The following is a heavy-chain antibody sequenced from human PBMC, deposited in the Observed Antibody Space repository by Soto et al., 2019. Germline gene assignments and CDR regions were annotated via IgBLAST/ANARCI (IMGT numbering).Heavy chain of an antibody. D-gene: IGHD3-16*01. J-gene: IGHJ4*01. V-gene: IGHV1-46*02. CDR3: ARGLGGDSDF. Sequence: ASVKVSCKGSGYSFNIYYMYWVRQAPGQGLEWMGVINPSGDKITHAHKFQGRLTLTRDTPTSTAYMELSSLTSDDTAMYYCARGLGGDSDFWGQGTLVTVSS. CDR1: GYSFNIYY. CDR2: INPSGDKI.